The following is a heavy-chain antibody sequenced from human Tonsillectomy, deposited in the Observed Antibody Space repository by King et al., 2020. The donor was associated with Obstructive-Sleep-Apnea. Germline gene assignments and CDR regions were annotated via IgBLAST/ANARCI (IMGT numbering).Heavy chain of an antibody. Sequence: QLVQSGGGLVQPGGSLRLSCVASGFTFSSYSVIWVRQAPGKGLEWISYISRSSSAIYYADSVRGRFAISRDKAKSSLYLQMNSLRAEDTAVYFCARVREDCTDGVCYTSPSDYWGQGTLVTVSS. V-gene: IGHV3-48*01. CDR1: GFTFSSYS. CDR3: ARVREDCTDGVCYTSPSDY. CDR2: ISRSSSAI. J-gene: IGHJ4*02. D-gene: IGHD2-8*01.